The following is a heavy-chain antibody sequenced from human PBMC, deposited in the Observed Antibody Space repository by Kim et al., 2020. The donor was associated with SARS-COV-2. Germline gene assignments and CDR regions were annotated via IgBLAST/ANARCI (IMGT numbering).Heavy chain of an antibody. CDR2: ISGGGGTR. D-gene: IGHD1-1*01. J-gene: IGHJ6*03. CDR1: GFSFDSYA. CDR3: ARAAGPTSRHFYYMDV. V-gene: IGHV3-23*01. Sequence: GGSLRLSCVGSGFSFDSYALTWVRLAPGKGLEWVSAISGGGGTRYYADSVKGRFFISKDNSQNTVYLNMDNLRVEDTATFYCARAAGPTSRHFYYMDVWGKGTTVTVPS.